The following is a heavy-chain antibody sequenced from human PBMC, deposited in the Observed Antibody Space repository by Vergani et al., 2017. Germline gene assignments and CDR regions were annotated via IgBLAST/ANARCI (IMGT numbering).Heavy chain of an antibody. CDR3: ASSYCGGDCYINWFDP. D-gene: IGHD2-21*02. CDR2: INAGNGNT. Sequence: QVQLVQSGAEVKKPGASVKVSCKASGYTFTSYAMHWVRQAPGQRLEWMGWINAGNGNTKYSQKFQGRVTITRDTSASTAYMELSSLRSDDTAVYYCASSYCGGDCYINWFDPWGQGTLVTVSS. CDR1: GYTFTSYA. J-gene: IGHJ5*02. V-gene: IGHV1-3*01.